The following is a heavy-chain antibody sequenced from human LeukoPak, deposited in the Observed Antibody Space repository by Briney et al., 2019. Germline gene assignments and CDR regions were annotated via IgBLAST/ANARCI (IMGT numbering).Heavy chain of an antibody. CDR2: VKEDGSEK. J-gene: IGHJ5*02. Sequence: GGSLRLSCAASGFTFRSYWMSWVRQAPGKGLEWVASVKEDGSEKSYVDSVKGRFTISRDNAKNSLLLQMNSLRAEDTAVYYCARDRGHYSSSAPPLKFDNWFDPWGQGTLVTVAS. D-gene: IGHD6-13*01. V-gene: IGHV3-7*05. CDR3: ARDRGHYSSSAPPLKFDNWFDP. CDR1: GFTFRSYW.